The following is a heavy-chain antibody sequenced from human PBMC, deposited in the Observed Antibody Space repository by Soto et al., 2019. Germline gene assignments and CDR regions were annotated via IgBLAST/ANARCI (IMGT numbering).Heavy chain of an antibody. CDR3: ARTNTDNSSSWYVRVALRYYYYGMDG. Sequence: SVKVSCKASGGTFSSYAISWVRQAPGQGLEWMGGIIPIFGTANYAQKFQGRVTITADESTSTAYMELSSLRSEDTAVYYCARTNTDNSSSWYVRVALRYYYYGMDGWGQGNTVTVSS. CDR1: GGTFSSYA. CDR2: IIPIFGTA. D-gene: IGHD6-13*01. J-gene: IGHJ6*02. V-gene: IGHV1-69*13.